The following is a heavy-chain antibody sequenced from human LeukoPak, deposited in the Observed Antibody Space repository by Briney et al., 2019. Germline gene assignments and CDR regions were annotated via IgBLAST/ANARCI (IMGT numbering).Heavy chain of an antibody. CDR1: GGTFSSYA. V-gene: IGHV1-69*01. CDR3: AREVYKNNRMTTLNWFDP. Sequence: SVKVSCKASGGTFSSYAISWVRQAPGQGLEWMGGIIPIFGTANYAQKFQGRVTITADESTSTAYMELSSLRSEDTAVYYCAREVYKNNRMTTLNWFDPWGQGTLVTVSS. D-gene: IGHD2/OR15-2a*01. CDR2: IIPIFGTA. J-gene: IGHJ5*02.